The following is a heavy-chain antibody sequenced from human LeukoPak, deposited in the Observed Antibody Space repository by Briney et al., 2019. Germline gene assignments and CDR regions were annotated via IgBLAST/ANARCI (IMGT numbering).Heavy chain of an antibody. V-gene: IGHV4-39*07. Sequence: PSETLSLTCTVSGGSISSSSYYWGWIRQPPGKGLEWIGSIYYSGSTYYNPSLKSRVTISVDTSKNQFSLKLSSVTAADTAVYYCARVASIVGATTHLAFDYWGQGTLVTVSS. D-gene: IGHD1-26*01. J-gene: IGHJ4*02. CDR3: ARVASIVGATTHLAFDY. CDR2: IYYSGST. CDR1: GGSISSSSYY.